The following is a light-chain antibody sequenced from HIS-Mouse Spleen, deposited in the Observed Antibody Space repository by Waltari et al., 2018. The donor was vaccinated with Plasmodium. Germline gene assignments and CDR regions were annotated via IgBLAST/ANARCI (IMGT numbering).Light chain of an antibody. Sequence: SYELTQTPSVSVSPGQTASITCSGDKLGDKYACWYKQKPGQSPVLVIYQDSKRPSGIPERFSGSNSGNTATLTISGTQAMDEADYYCQAWDSSTDYVFGTGTKVTVL. CDR1: KLGDKY. J-gene: IGLJ1*01. CDR3: QAWDSSTDYV. CDR2: QDS. V-gene: IGLV3-1*01.